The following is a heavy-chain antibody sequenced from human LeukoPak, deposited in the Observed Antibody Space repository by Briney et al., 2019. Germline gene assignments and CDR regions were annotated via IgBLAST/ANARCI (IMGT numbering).Heavy chain of an antibody. CDR2: IIPIFGTA. J-gene: IGHJ6*02. Sequence: SVKVSCRASGGTFSSYAINWVRQAPGQGLEWMGGIIPIFGTANYAQRFQGRVTITADESTSTAYMELSSLRSEDTAVYYCARDRRKRPRLTIFGVVLPPYGMDVWGQGTTVTVSS. CDR1: GGTFSSYA. V-gene: IGHV1-69*01. D-gene: IGHD3-3*01. CDR3: ARDRRKRPRLTIFGVVLPPYGMDV.